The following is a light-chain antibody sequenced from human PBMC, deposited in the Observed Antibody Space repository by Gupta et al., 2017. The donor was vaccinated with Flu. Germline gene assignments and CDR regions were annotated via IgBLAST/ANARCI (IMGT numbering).Light chain of an antibody. J-gene: IGKJ4*01. CDR2: GAT. Sequence: VVMTQSPATVSVSPGERATLSCRASQSVRDNLAWYQQKPGQAPRLLIYGATTRATGVPARFSGSGSGTEFTLTINSLQSEDFAIYYCQQYNYWPPLTFGGGTKLDIK. CDR1: QSVRDN. V-gene: IGKV3-15*01. CDR3: QQYNYWPPLT.